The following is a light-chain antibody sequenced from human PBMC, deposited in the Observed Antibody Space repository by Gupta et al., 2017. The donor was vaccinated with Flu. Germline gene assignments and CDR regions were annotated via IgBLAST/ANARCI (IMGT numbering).Light chain of an antibody. Sequence: YLAWFQHRPGQSPRRLIYGVSNRDSGVPDRFSGSGSGTDFTLTISRVEAEDVGIYYCMQSPFWPQTFGQGTQLE. CDR1: Y. J-gene: IGKJ2*01. V-gene: IGKV2-30*01. CDR3: MQSPFWPQT. CDR2: GVS.